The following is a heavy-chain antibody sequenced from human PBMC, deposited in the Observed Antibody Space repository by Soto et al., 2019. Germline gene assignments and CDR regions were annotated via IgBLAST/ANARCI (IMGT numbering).Heavy chain of an antibody. CDR3: ARVGYSSSWQRNSSEDIDY. J-gene: IGHJ4*02. CDR2: ISYDGSNK. D-gene: IGHD6-13*01. Sequence: GSLRLSCAASGFTFSSYAMHWVRQAPGKGLEWVAVISYDGSNKYYADSVKGRFTISRDNSKNTLYLQMNSLRAEDTAVYYCARVGYSSSWQRNSSEDIDYWGQGTLVTVSS. V-gene: IGHV3-30-3*01. CDR1: GFTFSSYA.